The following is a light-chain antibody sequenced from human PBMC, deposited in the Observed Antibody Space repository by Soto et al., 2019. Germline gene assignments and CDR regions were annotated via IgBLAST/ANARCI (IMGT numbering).Light chain of an antibody. CDR3: SSYTYSNTWV. V-gene: IGLV2-11*01. CDR1: SSDVGGYNY. Sequence: QSALTQPRSVSGSPGQSVTISCTGTSSDVGGYNYVSWYQQHPGKAPKLMIYDVGKRPSGVSNRFSGSKSGNTASLTVSGLQAEDEADYYCSSYTYSNTWVFGGGTKVTVL. J-gene: IGLJ3*02. CDR2: DVG.